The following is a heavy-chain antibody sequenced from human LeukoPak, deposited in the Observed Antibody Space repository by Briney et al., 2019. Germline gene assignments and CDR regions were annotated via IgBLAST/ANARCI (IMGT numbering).Heavy chain of an antibody. CDR2: LYPGDSDS. Sequence: ESPKISCKGSGYNFTNYWIGWVRQMPGKGLEWMGILYPGDSDSRYSPSFQDQVTMSVDKSISTAYLQWSSLKASDTAMYYCARGPYGYTSSATLGSYNWFDPWGQGSLVTVSS. V-gene: IGHV5-51*01. D-gene: IGHD2-2*02. J-gene: IGHJ5*02. CDR1: GYNFTNYW. CDR3: ARGPYGYTSSATLGSYNWFDP.